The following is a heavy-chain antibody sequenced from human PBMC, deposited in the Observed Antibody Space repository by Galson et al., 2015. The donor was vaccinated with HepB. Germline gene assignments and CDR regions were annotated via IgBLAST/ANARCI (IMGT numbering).Heavy chain of an antibody. CDR1: GFSLSTRGMC. CDR2: IDWDDDK. V-gene: IGHV2-70*01. Sequence: PALVKPTQTLTLTCTFSGFSLSTRGMCVSWIRQPPGKALEWLALIDWDDDKYYSTSLKTRLTISKDTSKNQVVLTMTNMDPVDTATYYCARRGQGRDGLAAAVGAGAFDIWGQGTMVTVSS. J-gene: IGHJ3*02. CDR3: ARRGQGRDGLAAAVGAGAFDI. D-gene: IGHD6-13*01.